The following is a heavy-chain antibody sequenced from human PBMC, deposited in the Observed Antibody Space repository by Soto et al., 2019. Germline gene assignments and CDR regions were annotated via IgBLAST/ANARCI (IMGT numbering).Heavy chain of an antibody. D-gene: IGHD3-22*01. CDR3: ARIWSLNSRGPFDY. J-gene: IGHJ4*02. Sequence: ASVKVSCKASGYTFTSYAMHWVRQAPGQRLDWMGWINAGNGNTKYSQKFQGRVTITRDTSASTAYMELSSLRSEDTAVYYCARIWSLNSRGPFDYWGQGTLVTVSS. CDR1: GYTFTSYA. CDR2: INAGNGNT. V-gene: IGHV1-3*01.